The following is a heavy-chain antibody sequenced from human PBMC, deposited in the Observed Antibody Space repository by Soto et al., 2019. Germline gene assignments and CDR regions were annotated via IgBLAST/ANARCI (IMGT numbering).Heavy chain of an antibody. J-gene: IGHJ6*02. CDR3: ARTAAIYYYAMDV. V-gene: IGHV4-30-4*01. CDR1: GGSISSGDYY. Sequence: SATLSLTCTVSGGSISSGDYYWTWIRQPPGKGLEWIAYIYYSGSTYYNPSLKSRVTISVDMSKNQVSLGLSSVTAADTAVYYCARTAAIYYYAMDVWGQGTTVTVSS. CDR2: IYYSGST. D-gene: IGHD2-2*02.